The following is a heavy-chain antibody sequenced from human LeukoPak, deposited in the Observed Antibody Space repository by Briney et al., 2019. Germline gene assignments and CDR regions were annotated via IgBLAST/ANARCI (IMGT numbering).Heavy chain of an antibody. CDR1: GFTFSSYA. CDR3: ARDRRVRGLSPNYYDSSGYYRPQTNFDY. Sequence: GGSLRLSCAASGFTFSSYAMSWVRQAPGKGLEWVSAISGSGGSTYYADSVKGRFTISRDNSKNTLYLQMNSLRAEDTAVYYCARDRRVRGLSPNYYDSSGYYRPQTNFDYWGQGTLVTVSS. CDR2: ISGSGGST. V-gene: IGHV3-23*01. D-gene: IGHD3-22*01. J-gene: IGHJ4*02.